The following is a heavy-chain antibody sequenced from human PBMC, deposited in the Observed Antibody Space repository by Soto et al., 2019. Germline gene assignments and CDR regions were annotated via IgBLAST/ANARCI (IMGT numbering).Heavy chain of an antibody. Sequence: GGSLRLSCAAADFTISNAWMNWVRQAPGKGLEWVGRIKSKTDGGTTDYAAPVKGRFTISRDDSKNTLYLQMNSLKTEDTAVYYCTTDTFGDDAFDIWGQGTMVTVSS. J-gene: IGHJ3*02. CDR3: TTDTFGDDAFDI. V-gene: IGHV3-15*07. CDR2: IKSKTDGGTT. CDR1: DFTISNAW. D-gene: IGHD3-16*01.